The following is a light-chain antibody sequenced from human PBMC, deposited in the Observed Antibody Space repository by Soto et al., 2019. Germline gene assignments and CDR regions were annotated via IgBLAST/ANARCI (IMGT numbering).Light chain of an antibody. CDR3: QHYNDYSWT. CDR1: QSISRW. V-gene: IGKV1-5*03. CDR2: TTP. Sequence: DIHLTQSPSTLSASVGDRITITCRASQSISRWLAWSQQKPGKAPKLLIYTTPSLESVFPSRFSGSVSGTEFPLTISSLRPDDVAAYYCQHYNDYSWTFGQGTMTEIK. J-gene: IGKJ1*01.